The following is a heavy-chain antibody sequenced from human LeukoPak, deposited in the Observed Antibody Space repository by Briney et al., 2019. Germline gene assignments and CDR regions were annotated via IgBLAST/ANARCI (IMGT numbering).Heavy chain of an antibody. CDR2: IYYSGNT. CDR3: ARENGYKYDY. D-gene: IGHD5-24*01. Sequence: PSETLSLTCTVSGVSISSSNSCWGWIRQPPGKGLEWIGSIYYSGNTYYNASLKSQVSISIDTSKNQFSLKLSSVTAADTAVYYCARENGYKYDYWGQGTLVTVSS. J-gene: IGHJ4*02. CDR1: GVSISSSNSC. V-gene: IGHV4-39*07.